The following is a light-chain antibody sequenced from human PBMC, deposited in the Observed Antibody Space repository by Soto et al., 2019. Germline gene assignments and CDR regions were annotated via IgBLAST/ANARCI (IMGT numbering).Light chain of an antibody. CDR3: QQSYSTPLT. Sequence: DIQMTQSPSSLSACVGDRVTITCRASQSISSYLNWYQQKPGKAPKLLIYAASSLQSGVPSRFSGSGSGTDFTLTISSLQPEDFATYYCQQSYSTPLTFGGGTKV. CDR2: AAS. CDR1: QSISSY. J-gene: IGKJ4*01. V-gene: IGKV1-39*01.